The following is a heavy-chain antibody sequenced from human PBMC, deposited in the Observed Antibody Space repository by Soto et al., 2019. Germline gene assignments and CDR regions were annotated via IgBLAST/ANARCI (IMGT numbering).Heavy chain of an antibody. J-gene: IGHJ4*02. D-gene: IGHD6-13*01. Sequence: EVQLVESGGGLVQPGRSLRLSCAASGFTFDDYAMHWVRQAPGKGLEWVSGISWTSGSIGYADSVKGRFTISRDNAKNSLYLQMNSLRAEDTALYYCAKDMVAAAGTIPGFVDYWGQGTLVTVSS. CDR1: GFTFDDYA. V-gene: IGHV3-9*01. CDR3: AKDMVAAAGTIPGFVDY. CDR2: ISWTSGSI.